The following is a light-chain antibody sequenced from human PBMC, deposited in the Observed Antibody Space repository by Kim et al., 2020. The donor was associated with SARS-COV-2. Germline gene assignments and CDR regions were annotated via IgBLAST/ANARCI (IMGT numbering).Light chain of an antibody. Sequence: EIVLTQSPATLSLSPGERATLSCRASQSVRSYLAWYQQRPGQAPRLLIYDASNRATGIPARFSGSGSGTDFTLTINSLEPEDFAVYYCQQRANWPTVTFGGGTKVDIK. CDR1: QSVRSY. V-gene: IGKV3-11*01. CDR3: QQRANWPTVT. J-gene: IGKJ4*01. CDR2: DAS.